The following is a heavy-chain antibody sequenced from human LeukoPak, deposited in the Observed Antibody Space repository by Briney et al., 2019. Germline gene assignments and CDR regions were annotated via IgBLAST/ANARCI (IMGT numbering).Heavy chain of an antibody. CDR2: IYSTGNT. CDR1: GFTVSSNY. J-gene: IGHJ6*02. CDR3: ARDRLVRGVSWYYYGMDV. Sequence: QSGGSLRLSCAASGFTVSSNYMSWVRQAPGKGLEWVSVIYSTGNTYYADSVKGRFTISRDNSKNTLYLQMNSLRVEDTAAYYCARDRLVRGVSWYYYGMDVWGQGTTVTVSS. D-gene: IGHD3-10*01. V-gene: IGHV3-66*01.